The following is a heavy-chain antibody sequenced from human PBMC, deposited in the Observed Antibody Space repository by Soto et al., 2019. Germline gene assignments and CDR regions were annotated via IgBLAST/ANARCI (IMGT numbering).Heavy chain of an antibody. D-gene: IGHD6-6*01. J-gene: IGHJ6*02. CDR2: IIPIFGTA. CDR1: GGTFSSYA. CDR3: AGGAARYIYYYYGMDV. Sequence: QVQLVQSGAEVKKPGSSVKVSCKASGGTFSSYAISWVRQAPGQGIEWMGGIIPIFGTANYAQKFQGRVTITADESTSTAYMELSSLRSEDTAVYYCAGGAARYIYYYYGMDVWGQGTTVTVSS. V-gene: IGHV1-69*01.